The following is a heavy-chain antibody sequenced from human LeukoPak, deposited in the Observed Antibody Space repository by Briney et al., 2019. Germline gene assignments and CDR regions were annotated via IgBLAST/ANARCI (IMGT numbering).Heavy chain of an antibody. CDR1: GYTFTNYW. J-gene: IGHJ6*03. CDR2: IYPEDSDN. V-gene: IGHV5-51*01. D-gene: IGHD3-3*01. CDR3: ARHEVGGDSSSGYEYYYYMDV. Sequence: GESLKTSCKASGYTFTNYWIGWVRQMPGKGLEWMDIIYPEDSDNKSSPSFQGQVTISVDESTSTAYLQWSSLKASDTAIYYCARHEVGGDSSSGYEYYYYMDVWGKGTAVTVSS.